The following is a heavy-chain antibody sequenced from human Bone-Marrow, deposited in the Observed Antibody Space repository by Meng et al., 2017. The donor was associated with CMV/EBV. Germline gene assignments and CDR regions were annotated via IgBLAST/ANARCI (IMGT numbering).Heavy chain of an antibody. V-gene: IGHV5-51*01. D-gene: IGHD5-24*01. CDR2: IYPGDSDS. CDR1: GYSFTSYW. J-gene: IGHJ6*02. CDR3: ARLRGWLQFKDYYYYGMEV. Sequence: GGSQKISCQGCGYSFTSYWIGWMRQMPGKGLEWMGTIYPGDSDSRYSPSFQGQVPVSADKSISTAYLQWRSLKASDTAMYCCARLRGWLQFKDYYYYGMEVWGQGTTVTV.